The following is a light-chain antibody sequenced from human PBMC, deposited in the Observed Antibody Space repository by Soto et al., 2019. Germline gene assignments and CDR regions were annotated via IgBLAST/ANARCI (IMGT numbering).Light chain of an antibody. J-gene: IGKJ4*01. CDR2: GAS. CDR3: QQNNKWPPVT. CDR1: QSVISD. Sequence: EIVMTHSPATLSESPGEKATLSCRASQSVISDLAWYQQKPGEATRLLIYGASTRATGVRARFSGGGSGIEFTLTISSLQSEDFAFYYCQQNNKWPPVTFGGGTKWIS. V-gene: IGKV3-15*01.